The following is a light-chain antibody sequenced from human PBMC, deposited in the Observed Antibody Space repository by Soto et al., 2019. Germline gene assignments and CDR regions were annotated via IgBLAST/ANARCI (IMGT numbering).Light chain of an antibody. CDR3: SSYAGSFYV. CDR1: SSDVGGYNY. J-gene: IGLJ1*01. CDR2: EVS. Sequence: QSALTQPPSASGSPGQSVTISCTGTSSDVGGYNYVSWYQQHPGKAPKLMISEVSKRPSGVPDRFSGSKSGNTASLTVSGLKAEDEADYYCSSYAGSFYVFGTGTKLTVL. V-gene: IGLV2-8*01.